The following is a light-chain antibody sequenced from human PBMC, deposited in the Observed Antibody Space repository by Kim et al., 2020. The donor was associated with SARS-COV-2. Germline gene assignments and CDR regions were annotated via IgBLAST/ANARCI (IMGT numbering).Light chain of an antibody. J-gene: IGLJ1*01. CDR2: RKS. CDR1: SLRNYY. V-gene: IGLV3-19*01. Sequence: SSELTQAPAVSVALGQTVRITCQGDSLRNYYASWYRQKPGQAPVLVIYRKSDRPSGIPDRFSGSSLGNTASLTITGAQAEDEADYYCNSRDSSGNHYVFGTGTKVTVL. CDR3: NSRDSSGNHYV.